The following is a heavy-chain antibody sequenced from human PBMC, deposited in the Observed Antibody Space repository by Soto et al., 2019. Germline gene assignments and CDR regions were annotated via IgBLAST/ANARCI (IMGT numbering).Heavy chain of an antibody. V-gene: IGHV1-2*02. CDR2: INSNSGGT. D-gene: IGHD2-15*01. Sequence: ASVKVSCKASGYTFSDYYIHWVRQAPGQGLEWMGWINSNSGGTNYAQKYQASVTMTRDTSISTAYMELCRLISDDSAVYYCARGDVRVVASFDPWGRGSLGTVAS. CDR3: ARGDVRVVASFDP. J-gene: IGHJ5*02. CDR1: GYTFSDYY.